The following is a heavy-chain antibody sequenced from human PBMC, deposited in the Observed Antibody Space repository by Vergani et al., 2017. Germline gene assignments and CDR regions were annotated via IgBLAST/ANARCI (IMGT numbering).Heavy chain of an antibody. Sequence: EVQLVESGGGLAQPGGSLRLSCAASGFTFNHYAMNWVRQAPGKGLEWVSGISGSGGSTYYAGSVKGRFTISRDSSKNTLYLQMNSLSAGDTAVYYCAKANPRNSGYDYLYYYHAMDVWGQGTTVTVSS. D-gene: IGHD5-12*01. J-gene: IGHJ6*02. CDR3: AKANPRNSGYDYLYYYHAMDV. CDR1: GFTFNHYA. V-gene: IGHV3-23*04. CDR2: ISGSGGST.